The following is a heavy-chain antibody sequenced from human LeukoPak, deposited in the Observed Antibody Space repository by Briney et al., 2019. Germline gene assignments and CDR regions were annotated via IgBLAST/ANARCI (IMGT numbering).Heavy chain of an antibody. CDR3: ARGSSSDWPLEY. V-gene: IGHV1-2*06. J-gene: IGHJ4*02. Sequence: ASVKVSCKASGYTFTGYYMHWVRQAPGQGLEWMGRINPNSGGTNYAQKFQGRVTMTRDTSISTAYMELSRLRSDDTAVYYCARGSSSDWPLEYWGRGILVTVSS. CDR2: INPNSGGT. D-gene: IGHD6-19*01. CDR1: GYTFTGYY.